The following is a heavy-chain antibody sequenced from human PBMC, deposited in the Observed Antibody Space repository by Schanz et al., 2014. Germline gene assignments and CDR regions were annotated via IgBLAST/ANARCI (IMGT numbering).Heavy chain of an antibody. CDR1: GGTFSTYT. CDR2: IIPILGIA. V-gene: IGHV1-69*02. CDR3: ARGGYSSGWYDRDIARFDY. J-gene: IGHJ4*02. D-gene: IGHD6-19*01. Sequence: QVQLVQSGAEVKKPGSSVKVSCKASGGTFSTYTISWVRQAPGQGLEWMGRIIPILGIANYAEKFQGRVTITADKSTFTAYMDVSSLRSEDTAVYYCARGGYSSGWYDRDIARFDYWGQGSLVTVSP.